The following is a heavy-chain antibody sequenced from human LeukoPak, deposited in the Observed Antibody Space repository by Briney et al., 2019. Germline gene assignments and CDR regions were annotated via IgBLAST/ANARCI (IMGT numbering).Heavy chain of an antibody. Sequence: SQTLSLTCTVSGGSISSGGGVYYWNWIRQHPGKGLEWIGYIYYSGITNYNPSLKSRVTISVDTSKNQFSLKLSSVTAADTAVYYCARLYVPAAILRFGFGWFDPWGQGTLVTVSS. CDR2: IYYSGIT. CDR3: ARLYVPAAILRFGFGWFDP. J-gene: IGHJ5*02. D-gene: IGHD2-2*02. V-gene: IGHV4-31*03. CDR1: GGSISSGGGVYY.